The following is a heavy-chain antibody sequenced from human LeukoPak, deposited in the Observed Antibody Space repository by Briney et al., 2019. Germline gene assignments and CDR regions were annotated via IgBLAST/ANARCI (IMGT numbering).Heavy chain of an antibody. CDR3: ARDRASTWDMDV. CDR1: GFTFSTHG. Sequence: PGGSLRLSCAVSGFTFSTHGMRWVRQAPGKGLEWVTVTSYDGRIKYYADSVKGRFTISIASSKNTLFLQMTSLRPAHMAVSFCARDRASTWDMDVWGPGTTVTVSS. J-gene: IGHJ6*02. D-gene: IGHD1-26*01. V-gene: IGHV3-30*04. CDR2: TSYDGRIK.